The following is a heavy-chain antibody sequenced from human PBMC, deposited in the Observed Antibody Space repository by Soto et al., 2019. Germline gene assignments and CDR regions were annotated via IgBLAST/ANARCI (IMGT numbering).Heavy chain of an antibody. J-gene: IGHJ5*02. V-gene: IGHV3-23*01. Sequence: GGSLRLSCAASGFTFSSYAMSWVRQAPGGGLEWVSGISASGGSTYHADSVKGRFTISRDNSKNTLYLQMNSLRAEDTAIYYCAKGSGSSSCRWFDPWGQGTLVTVSS. CDR1: GFTFSSYA. CDR3: AKGSGSSSCRWFDP. CDR2: ISASGGST. D-gene: IGHD3-10*01.